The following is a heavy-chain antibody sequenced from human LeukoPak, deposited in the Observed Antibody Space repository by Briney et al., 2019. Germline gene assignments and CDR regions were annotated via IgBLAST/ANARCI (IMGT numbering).Heavy chain of an antibody. Sequence: SETLSLTCTVSGGSISSYYWSWIRQPPGKGLEWIGYIYYTGSTNYNPSLKSRVTISVDTSKNQFSLKLSSVTAADTAVYYCARVTLYSGSYYRYYYYYMDVWGKGTTVTVSS. CDR1: GGSISSYY. V-gene: IGHV4-59*01. CDR3: ARVTLYSGSYYRYYYYYMDV. J-gene: IGHJ6*03. CDR2: IYYTGST. D-gene: IGHD1-26*01.